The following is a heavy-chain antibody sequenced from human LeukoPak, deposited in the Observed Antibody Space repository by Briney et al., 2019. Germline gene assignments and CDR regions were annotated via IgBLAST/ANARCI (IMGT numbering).Heavy chain of an antibody. CDR3: ARDDQSGYDRRFDY. Sequence: GGSLRLSCAAPGFTFSSYSMYWVRQAPGKGLEWVSSISSSSSYIYYADSVKGRFTISRDNAKNSLYLQMNSLRAEDTAAYYCARDDQSGYDRRFDYWGQGTLVTVSS. CDR2: ISSSSSYI. J-gene: IGHJ4*02. CDR1: GFTFSSYS. D-gene: IGHD5-12*01. V-gene: IGHV3-21*01.